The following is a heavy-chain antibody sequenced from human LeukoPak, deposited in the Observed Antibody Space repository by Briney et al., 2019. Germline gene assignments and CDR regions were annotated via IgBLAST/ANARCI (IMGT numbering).Heavy chain of an antibody. Sequence: SETLSLTCTVSGGSISSYYWSWIRQPPGKGLEWIGYIYYSGSTNYNPSLKSRVTISVDTSKNQFSLKLSSVTAADTAVYCCARVTWGSGEALWGQGTLVTVSS. CDR1: GGSISSYY. D-gene: IGHD6-19*01. CDR3: ARVTWGSGEAL. J-gene: IGHJ4*02. V-gene: IGHV4-59*01. CDR2: IYYSGST.